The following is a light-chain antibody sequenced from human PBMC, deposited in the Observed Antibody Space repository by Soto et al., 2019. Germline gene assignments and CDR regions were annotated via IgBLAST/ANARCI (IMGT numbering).Light chain of an antibody. V-gene: IGLV2-14*01. CDR1: ISDVGSYNY. Sequence: QSALTQPASVSGSPGQSITISCTGTISDVGSYNYVSWYQQHPGKAPKLMIYDVSSRPSGVSNRFSGSKSGNTASLTISGLQAEDEADYYRSSYTSSSTLVFGGGTKLTVL. J-gene: IGLJ3*02. CDR2: DVS. CDR3: SSYTSSSTLV.